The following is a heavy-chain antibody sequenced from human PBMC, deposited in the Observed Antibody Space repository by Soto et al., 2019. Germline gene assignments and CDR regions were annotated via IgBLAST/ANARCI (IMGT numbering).Heavy chain of an antibody. V-gene: IGHV1-69*02. CDR2: IIPILGIA. Sequence: ASVKVSCKASGGTFSSYTISWVRQAPGQGLEWMGRIIPILGIANYAQKFQGRVTITADKSTSTAYMELSSLRSEDTAVYYCARVPRVHLNRVFDYWGQGTLVTVSS. D-gene: IGHD1-1*01. CDR1: GGTFSSYT. J-gene: IGHJ4*02. CDR3: ARVPRVHLNRVFDY.